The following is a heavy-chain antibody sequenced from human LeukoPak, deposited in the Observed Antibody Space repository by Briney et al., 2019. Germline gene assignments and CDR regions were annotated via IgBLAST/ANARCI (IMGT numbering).Heavy chain of an antibody. CDR3: ARVRRSAYDILTGYYIDWVYGMDV. CDR1: GGTFSSYA. Sequence: ASVKVSCKASGGTFSSYAISWVRQAPGQGLEWMGGIIPIFGTANYAQKFQGRVTITTDESTSTAYMELSSLRSEDTAVYYCARVRRSAYDILTGYYIDWVYGMDVWGQGTTVTVSS. J-gene: IGHJ6*02. D-gene: IGHD3-9*01. V-gene: IGHV1-69*05. CDR2: IIPIFGTA.